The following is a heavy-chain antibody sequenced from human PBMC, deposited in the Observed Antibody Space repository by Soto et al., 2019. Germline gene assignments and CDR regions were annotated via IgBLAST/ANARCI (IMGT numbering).Heavy chain of an antibody. D-gene: IGHD3-9*01. V-gene: IGHV4-30-2*01. CDR1: GGSISSGGYS. Sequence: SETLSLTCAVSGGSISSGGYSWGWIRQPPGKGLEWIGYIYHSGSTYYNPSLKSRVTISVDRSKNQFSLKLSSVTAADTAVYYCARGGTYYDILAGYYTPYYFDYWGQGTLVTVSS. CDR3: ARGGTYYDILAGYYTPYYFDY. J-gene: IGHJ4*02. CDR2: IYHSGST.